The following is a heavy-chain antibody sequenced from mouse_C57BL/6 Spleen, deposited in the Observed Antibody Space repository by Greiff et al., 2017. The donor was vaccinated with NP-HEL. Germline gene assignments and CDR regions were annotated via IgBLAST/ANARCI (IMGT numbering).Heavy chain of an antibody. CDR1: GYSITSGYY. D-gene: IGHD2-5*01. CDR2: ISYDGSN. J-gene: IGHJ1*03. Sequence: EVQLKESGPGLVKPSQSLSLTCSVTGYSITSGYYWNWIRQFPGNKLEWMGYISYDGSNNYNPSLKNRISITRDTSKNQFFLKLNSVTTEDTATYYCAYSNWYFDVWGTGTTVTVSS. V-gene: IGHV3-6*01. CDR3: AYSNWYFDV.